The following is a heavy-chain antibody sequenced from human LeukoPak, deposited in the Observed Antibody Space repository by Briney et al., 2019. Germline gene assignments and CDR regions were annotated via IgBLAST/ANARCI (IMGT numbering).Heavy chain of an antibody. CDR1: GYKFSNYW. J-gene: IGHJ3*01. D-gene: IGHD3-22*01. CDR2: IYPDDADT. V-gene: IGHV5-51*01. CDR3: ARPNITNYYDRSGYDGFDF. Sequence: KVSCKGSGYKFSNYWIAWVRQMPGKGLEWMGIIYPDDADTRCSPSFQGQVIISADKSINTAYLQWGTLKASDTAMYYCARPNITNYYDRSGYDGFDFWGQGTMVTVSS.